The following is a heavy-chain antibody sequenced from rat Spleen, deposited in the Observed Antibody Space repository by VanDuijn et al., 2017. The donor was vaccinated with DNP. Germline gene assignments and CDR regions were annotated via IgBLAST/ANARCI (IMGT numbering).Heavy chain of an antibody. D-gene: IGHD1-12*01. CDR1: GFTFSYYW. J-gene: IGHJ2*01. CDR3: VRVDRDSYAHDY. Sequence: EVRLVESGGDLVQPGRSLKLSCVASGFTFSYYWMAWIRQAPGKGLEWIASITSGSGTTSYPDSVKGRFTISRDDAENTLFLQMTSLRSDDTATYYCVRVDRDSYAHDYWGQGVMVTVSS. CDR2: ITSGSGTT. V-gene: IGHV5-31*01.